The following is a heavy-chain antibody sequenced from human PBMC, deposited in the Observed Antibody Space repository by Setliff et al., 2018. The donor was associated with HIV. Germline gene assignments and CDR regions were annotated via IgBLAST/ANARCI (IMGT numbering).Heavy chain of an antibody. CDR2: INSDGGIS. V-gene: IGHV3-74*03. CDR3: VRVAGFSSSWFGD. D-gene: IGHD6-13*01. CDR1: GFTFSNYW. Sequence: PGGSLRLSCAASGFTFSNYWMHWVRQAPGKGLEWVSRINSDGGISEHADAVKGRLTISRDNARNTLYLEMNSLRVEDTAVYYCVRVAGFSSSWFGDWGQGTLVTVS. J-gene: IGHJ4*02.